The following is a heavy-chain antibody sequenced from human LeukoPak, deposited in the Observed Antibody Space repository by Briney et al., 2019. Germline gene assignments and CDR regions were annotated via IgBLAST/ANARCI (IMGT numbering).Heavy chain of an antibody. CDR3: AKDLSPSYGSGSFSLYYYGMDV. CDR1: GFTFSSYG. CDR2: ISYDGSNK. D-gene: IGHD3-10*01. Sequence: GRSLRLSCAASGFTFSSYGMHWVRQAPGKGLEWVAVISYDGSNKYYADSVKGRFTISRDNSKNTLYLQMNSLRAEDTAVYYCAKDLSPSYGSGSFSLYYYGMDVWGQGTTVTVSS. J-gene: IGHJ6*02. V-gene: IGHV3-30*18.